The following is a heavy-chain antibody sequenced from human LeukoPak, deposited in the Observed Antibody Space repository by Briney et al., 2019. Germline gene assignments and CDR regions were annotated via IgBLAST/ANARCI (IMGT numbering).Heavy chain of an antibody. D-gene: IGHD1-26*01. J-gene: IGHJ6*01. CDR3: ARGWEANLDV. V-gene: IGHV4-4*07. CDR2: IYPSGST. Sequence: PSETLSLACTVSGGSISSYFWNWIRQPAGKGLEWIGRIYPSGSTNYSPSLKSRVTMSRDTSTNQFFLKLNSMTAADTAVYYCARGWEANLDVWGKGPRSPSPQ. CDR1: GGSISSYF.